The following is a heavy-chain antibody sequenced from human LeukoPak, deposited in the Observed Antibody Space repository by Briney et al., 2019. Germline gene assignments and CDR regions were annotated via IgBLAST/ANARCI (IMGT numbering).Heavy chain of an antibody. V-gene: IGHV3-13*01. CDR3: ARDKKGSAFDI. Sequence: GGSLRLSCAASGFTFSSYDMHWVRQATGKGLEWVSAIGTAGDTYYPGSVKGRFTISRENAKNSLYLQMNSLRAGDTAVYYCARDKKGSAFDIWGQGTMVTVSS. CDR2: IGTAGDT. CDR1: GFTFSSYD. J-gene: IGHJ3*02.